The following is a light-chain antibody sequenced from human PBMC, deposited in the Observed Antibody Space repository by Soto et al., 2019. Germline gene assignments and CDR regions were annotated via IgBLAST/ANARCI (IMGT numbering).Light chain of an antibody. J-gene: IGLJ2*01. V-gene: IGLV1-40*01. Sequence: QSVLTQPPSVSGAPGQRVTISYTGSRSNIGAGYDVHWYQQLPGRAPKLLIYANNNRPSGVPDRFSGSKSGTSASLAIAGLQAEDEADYYCQSFDSSLSGSVFGGGTKLTVL. CDR3: QSFDSSLSGSV. CDR1: RSNIGAGYD. CDR2: ANN.